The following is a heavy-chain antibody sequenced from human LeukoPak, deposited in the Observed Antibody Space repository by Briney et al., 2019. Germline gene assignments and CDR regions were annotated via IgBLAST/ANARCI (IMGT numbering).Heavy chain of an antibody. D-gene: IGHD2-2*01. CDR1: GFTLSNYW. V-gene: IGHV3-7*01. CDR2: IKQDGSEK. Sequence: GGSLRLSCAASGFTLSNYWMSWVRQAPGKGLEWVGNIKQDGSEKYYVDSVKGRFTISRDNAKKSLYLQMNSLRAEDTAVYYCARDCSSTSCYWVFDYWGQGTLVTVSS. CDR3: ARDCSSTSCYWVFDY. J-gene: IGHJ4*02.